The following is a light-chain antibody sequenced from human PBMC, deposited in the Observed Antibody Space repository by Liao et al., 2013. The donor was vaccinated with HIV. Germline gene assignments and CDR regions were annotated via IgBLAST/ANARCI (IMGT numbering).Light chain of an antibody. CDR2: KDS. J-gene: IGLJ1*01. CDR1: ALPKQY. CDR3: QVWDFGTSFV. Sequence: SYELTQPPSVSVSPGQTARITCSGDALPKQYVYWYQQKPGQAPVLVIYKDSERPSGIPERLSGSSSGTTATLTIGGVQAEDEAAYYCQVWDFGTSFVFGTGTKVTVL. V-gene: IGLV3-25*03.